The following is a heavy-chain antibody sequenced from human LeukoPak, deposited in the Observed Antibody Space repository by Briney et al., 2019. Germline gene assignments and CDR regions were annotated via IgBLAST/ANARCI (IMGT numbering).Heavy chain of an antibody. Sequence: SETLSLTCTVSGGSISSSSYYWGWIRQPPGKGLEWIGEINHSGSTNYNPSLKSRVTISVDTSKNQFSLKLSSVTAADTAVYYCARGGSLYYYYYMDVWGKGTTVTVSS. CDR2: INHSGST. CDR1: GGSISSSSYY. J-gene: IGHJ6*03. V-gene: IGHV4-39*07. CDR3: ARGGSLYYYYYMDV.